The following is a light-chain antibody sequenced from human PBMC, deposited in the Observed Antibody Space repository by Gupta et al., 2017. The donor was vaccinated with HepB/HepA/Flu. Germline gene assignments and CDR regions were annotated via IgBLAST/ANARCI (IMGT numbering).Light chain of an antibody. CDR1: QSVLYRSNNYNY. CDR3: QQYYTTPWT. V-gene: IGKV4-1*01. J-gene: IGKJ1*01. CDR2: WAS. Sequence: DIVMTQSPDSLAVSLGERATINCKSSQSVLYRSNNYNYLAWYQQKPGQPPKLLIYWASTRKSGVPDRFSGSGSGTDFTLTISSLQAEDVAVYYCQQYYTTPWTFGQGTKVEIK.